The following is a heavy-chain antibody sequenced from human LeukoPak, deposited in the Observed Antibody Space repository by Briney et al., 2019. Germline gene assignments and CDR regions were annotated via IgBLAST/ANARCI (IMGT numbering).Heavy chain of an antibody. CDR1: GGSISSYY. CDR2: IYYSGST. CDR3: ARALDYYDSSGYSRVFDY. Sequence: SETLSLTCTVSGGSISSYYWSWIRQPPGKGLEWIWYIYYSGSTNYNPSLKSRVTISVDTSKNQFSLKLSSVTAADTAVYYCARALDYYDSSGYSRVFDYWGQGTLVTVSS. V-gene: IGHV4-59*01. J-gene: IGHJ4*02. D-gene: IGHD3-22*01.